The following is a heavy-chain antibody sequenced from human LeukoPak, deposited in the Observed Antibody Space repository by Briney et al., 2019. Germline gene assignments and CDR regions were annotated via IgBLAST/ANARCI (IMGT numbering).Heavy chain of an antibody. CDR1: GGSISSYY. Sequence: SETLSLTCTVSGGSISSYYWSWIRQPPGKGLEWIGSIYYTGSTYYNPSLKSRVTISVDTSKNQFSLKVSSVTAADTAVYYCARDGYHFDSSGFYSLDYWGQGTLVTVSS. V-gene: IGHV4-59*12. CDR2: IYYTGST. D-gene: IGHD3-22*01. J-gene: IGHJ4*02. CDR3: ARDGYHFDSSGFYSLDY.